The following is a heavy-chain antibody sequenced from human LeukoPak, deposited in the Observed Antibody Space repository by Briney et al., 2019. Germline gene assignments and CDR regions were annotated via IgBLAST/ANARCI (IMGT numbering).Heavy chain of an antibody. Sequence: TGGSLRLSCAASGFTFRNYGMHRVRQAPGKGLEWVAVVSYDGKNTYYVDSVKGRFTVSRDNSKNTLYLQMNSLRVEDTAVYYCANLRGNNWYIEYWGQGTLVTVSS. D-gene: IGHD1-1*01. J-gene: IGHJ4*02. V-gene: IGHV3-30*18. CDR3: ANLRGNNWYIEY. CDR2: VSYDGKNT. CDR1: GFTFRNYG.